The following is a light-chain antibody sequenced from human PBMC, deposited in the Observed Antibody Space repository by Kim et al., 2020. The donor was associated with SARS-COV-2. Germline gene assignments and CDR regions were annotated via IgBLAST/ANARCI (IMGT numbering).Light chain of an antibody. CDR1: QSISTW. Sequence: DIQMTQSPSTLSASVGDRVTITCRASQSISTWLAWYQQKPGKAPKLLIYKASSLESRVPSRFSGSGSGTEFTLTISSLQPDDFATYYCQQYNSSPLTFGGGTKVDIK. J-gene: IGKJ4*01. V-gene: IGKV1-5*03. CDR3: QQYNSSPLT. CDR2: KAS.